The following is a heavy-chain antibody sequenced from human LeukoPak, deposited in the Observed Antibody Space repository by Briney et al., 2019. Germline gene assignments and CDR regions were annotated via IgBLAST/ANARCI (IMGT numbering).Heavy chain of an antibody. D-gene: IGHD3-22*01. CDR3: ARHYDSSAYWYYFGY. CDR1: GGSFSGYY. V-gene: IGHV4-34*01. Sequence: SETLSLTCAVYGGSFSGYYWSWIRQPPGKGLEWIGEINHSGSTDSNPSLKGRVTISVDASKNQFSLKLSSVTAADTAMYFCARHYDSSAYWYYFGYWGQGTLVTVSS. CDR2: INHSGST. J-gene: IGHJ4*02.